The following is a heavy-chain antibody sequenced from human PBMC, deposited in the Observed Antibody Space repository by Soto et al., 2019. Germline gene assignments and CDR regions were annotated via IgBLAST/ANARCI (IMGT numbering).Heavy chain of an antibody. CDR2: ISGNGEVI. Sequence: GGSLRLSCAASGFPFSDYYIHWIRRAPGKGLEWISYISGNGEVIQYAASARGRFTISRDNAENSVYLEMESLRDEDTALYYSARDVDADFRTDFDYWGRGTLVTVSS. J-gene: IGHJ4*02. D-gene: IGHD4-17*01. CDR1: GFPFSDYY. V-gene: IGHV3-11*01. CDR3: ARDVDADFRTDFDY.